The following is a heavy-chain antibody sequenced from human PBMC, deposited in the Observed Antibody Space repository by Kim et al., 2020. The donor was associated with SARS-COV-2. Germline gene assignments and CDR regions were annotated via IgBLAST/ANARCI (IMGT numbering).Heavy chain of an antibody. J-gene: IGHJ4*02. CDR1: GFTFNSHW. V-gene: IGHV3-74*01. CDR3: ARRQFTSRWYYFDS. CDR2: INSDGSTT. D-gene: IGHD6-19*01. Sequence: GGSLRLSCAASGFTFNSHWMHWVRQAPGNGLVWVSRINSDGSTTSYADSVKCRFTISRDNAKNTLYLQMNSLRAEDTAVYYCARRQFTSRWYYFDSWGQGTLVTVSS.